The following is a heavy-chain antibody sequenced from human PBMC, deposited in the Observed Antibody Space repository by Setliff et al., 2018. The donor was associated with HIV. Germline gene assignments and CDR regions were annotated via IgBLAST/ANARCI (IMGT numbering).Heavy chain of an antibody. CDR2: INHSGST. V-gene: IGHV4-34*01. CDR1: GGSFSGYY. CDR3: ARGNNGYYYDSSGYYH. Sequence: ASETLSLTCAVYGGSFSGYYWSWIRQPPGKGLEWIGEINHSGSTNYNPSLKSRVTISVDTSKNQFSLKLSSVTAADTAVYYCARGNNGYYYDSSGYYHWGQGTLVTVSS. J-gene: IGHJ5*02. D-gene: IGHD3-22*01.